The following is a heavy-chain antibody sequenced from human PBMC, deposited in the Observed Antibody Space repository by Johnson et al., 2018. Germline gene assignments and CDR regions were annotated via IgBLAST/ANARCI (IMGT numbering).Heavy chain of an antibody. J-gene: IGHJ4*02. CDR2: IKSKSDGETT. V-gene: IGHV3-15*07. CDR1: GFNFIKTW. D-gene: IGHD2-2*01. Sequence: VQLVESGGGLVEPGGSLRLSCAASGFNFIKTWMNWVRRTPGKGLEWVGRIKSKSDGETTDSAAPVKGRFTMSRDESKNTMYLQMNSLITEDTAIYYCTTDGRGGTSSFDYWGQGTLVTVSS. CDR3: TTDGRGGTSSFDY.